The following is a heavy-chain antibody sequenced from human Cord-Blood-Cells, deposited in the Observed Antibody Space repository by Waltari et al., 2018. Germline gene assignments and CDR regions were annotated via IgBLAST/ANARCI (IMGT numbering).Heavy chain of an antibody. CDR2: IIPILGIA. Sequence: QVQLVQSGAEVKKPGSSVKVSCKASGGTFSSYAISWVRQAPVQGLEWMGRIIPILGIANYAQKFQGRVTITADKSTSTAYMELSSLRSEDTAVYYCAREGSSYYFDYWGQGTLVTVSS. D-gene: IGHD6-6*01. J-gene: IGHJ4*02. V-gene: IGHV1-69*09. CDR1: GGTFSSYA. CDR3: AREGSSYYFDY.